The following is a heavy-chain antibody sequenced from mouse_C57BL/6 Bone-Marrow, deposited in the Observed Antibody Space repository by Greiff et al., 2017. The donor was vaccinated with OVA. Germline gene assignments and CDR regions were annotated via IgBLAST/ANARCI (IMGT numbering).Heavy chain of an antibody. Sequence: QVQLKQPGAELVKPGASVKLSCKASGYTFTSYWMQWVKQRPGQGLEWIGEIDPSDSYTNYNQKFKGKATLTVDTSSSTAYMQLSSLTSEDSAVYYCARRRTTTVAATDYWGQGTTLTVSS. CDR2: IDPSDSYT. V-gene: IGHV1-50*01. D-gene: IGHD1-1*01. J-gene: IGHJ2*01. CDR1: GYTFTSYW. CDR3: ARRRTTTVAATDY.